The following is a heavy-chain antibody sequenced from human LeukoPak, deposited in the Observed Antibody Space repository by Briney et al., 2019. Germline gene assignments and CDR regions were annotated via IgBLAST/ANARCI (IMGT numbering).Heavy chain of an antibody. CDR3: ARTYCSSTSCHGWFDL. Sequence: SETLSLTCAVYGGSFSGYYWSCIRQPPGKGLEWIGEINHSGSTNYNPSLKSRVTISVDTSKNQFSLKLSSVTAADTAVYYCARTYCSSTSCHGWFDLWGQGTLVTVSS. J-gene: IGHJ5*02. V-gene: IGHV4-34*01. D-gene: IGHD2-2*01. CDR1: GGSFSGYY. CDR2: INHSGST.